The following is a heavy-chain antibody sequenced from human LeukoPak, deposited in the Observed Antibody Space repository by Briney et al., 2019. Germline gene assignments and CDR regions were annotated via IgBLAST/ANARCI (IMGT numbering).Heavy chain of an antibody. CDR1: GFTFSAYY. CDR3: ASARSSYGDYVDY. CDR2: ISSSGSTI. V-gene: IGHV3-11*01. J-gene: IGHJ4*02. Sequence: GGSLRLSCAASGFTFSAYYMSWIRQAPGKGLEWVSYISSSGSTIYYADSVKGRFTISRDNAKNSLYLQMNSLRAEDTAVYYCASARSSYGDYVDYWGQGTLVTVSS. D-gene: IGHD4-17*01.